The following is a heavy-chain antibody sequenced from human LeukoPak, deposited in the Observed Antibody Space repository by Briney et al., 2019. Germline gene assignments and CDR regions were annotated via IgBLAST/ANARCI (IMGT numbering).Heavy chain of an antibody. Sequence: GGSLRRSCAASGFTFSSYWMSWVRQAPGKGLVWVANIKQDGSEKYYVDSVKGRFTISRDNAKNSLYLQMNSLRAEETAVYYCARTNYYDSSGYSNFDYWGQGTLVTVSS. V-gene: IGHV3-7*01. D-gene: IGHD3-22*01. CDR1: GFTFSSYW. J-gene: IGHJ4*02. CDR2: IKQDGSEK. CDR3: ARTNYYDSSGYSNFDY.